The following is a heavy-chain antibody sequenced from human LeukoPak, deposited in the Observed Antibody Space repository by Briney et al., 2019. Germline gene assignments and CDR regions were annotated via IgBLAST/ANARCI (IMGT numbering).Heavy chain of an antibody. CDR2: ISSSGDST. D-gene: IGHD2-2*01. CDR3: ASYCSCTSCYAFDI. Sequence: GGSLRLSCAASGFTFSGYAMSWVRQAPRKGLEWVSSISSSGDSTYYADSVEGRFTISRDNSKNTLYLQMNSLRVEDPAVYYCASYCSCTSCYAFDIWGQGTLVTVS. J-gene: IGHJ3*02. CDR1: GFTFSGYA. V-gene: IGHV3-23*01.